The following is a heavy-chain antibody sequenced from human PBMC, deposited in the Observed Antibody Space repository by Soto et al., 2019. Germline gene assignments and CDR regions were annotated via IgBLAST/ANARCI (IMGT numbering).Heavy chain of an antibody. J-gene: IGHJ1*01. CDR2: IYYRGST. D-gene: IGHD1-26*01. CDR3: AREESIVGPTGHFQY. CDR1: VGSISTYY. Sequence: PETLSLTCTISVGSISTYYWNWIRQPPGKGLEWIGYIYYRGSTNYNSSLKSRVTMSIDTSKNQFSLKVTSVTAADTAVYYCAREESIVGPTGHFQYWGPGTMVTVSS. V-gene: IGHV4-59*01.